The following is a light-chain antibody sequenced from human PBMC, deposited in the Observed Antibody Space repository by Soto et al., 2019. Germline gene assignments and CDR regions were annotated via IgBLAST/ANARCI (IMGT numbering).Light chain of an antibody. CDR3: QQSYSSPPT. CDR1: QSIRSR. CDR2: AAT. J-gene: IGKJ1*01. V-gene: IGKV1-39*01. Sequence: DIQMTQSPSSLSASVGDTVTITCRASQSIRSRLNWYQQKPGKAPNLLIYAATSLQSGVPSRFSGGGSGTDFTLTVSSLQPEDVATYYCQQSYSSPPTFGQGTKVDIK.